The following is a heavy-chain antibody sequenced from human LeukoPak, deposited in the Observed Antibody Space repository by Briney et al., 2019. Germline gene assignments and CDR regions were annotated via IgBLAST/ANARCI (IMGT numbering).Heavy chain of an antibody. J-gene: IGHJ5*02. Sequence: GASVKVSCKASGYTFTGYYIHWVRQAPGQGLEWMGWINPTSFGTKYEQKFRGRVTMTRDTSISTDYMELSDLRSDDTAVYYCARFRGSGWYSFDLWGQGTLVTVSS. D-gene: IGHD6-19*01. CDR2: INPTSFGT. CDR3: ARFRGSGWYSFDL. V-gene: IGHV1-2*02. CDR1: GYTFTGYY.